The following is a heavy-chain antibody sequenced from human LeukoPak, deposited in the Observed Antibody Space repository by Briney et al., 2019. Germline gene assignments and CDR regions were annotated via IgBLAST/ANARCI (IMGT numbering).Heavy chain of an antibody. CDR1: GGSFSDYY. D-gene: IGHD5-18*01. Sequence: TSETLSLTCGVYGGSFSDYYWSWIRQPPGKGLEWIGEINHSGSTNYNPSLKSRVTISVDTSENQFSLKVNSVTAADTAVYYCARRGYTYGWGWFDPWGQGTLVTVSS. J-gene: IGHJ5*02. V-gene: IGHV4-34*01. CDR3: ARRGYTYGWGWFDP. CDR2: INHSGST.